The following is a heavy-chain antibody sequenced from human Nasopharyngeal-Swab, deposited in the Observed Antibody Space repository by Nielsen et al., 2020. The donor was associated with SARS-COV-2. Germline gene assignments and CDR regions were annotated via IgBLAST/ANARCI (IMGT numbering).Heavy chain of an antibody. Sequence: ASVKVSCKASGYTFTSYDINWVRQATGQGLEWRGWMNPNSGNTGYAQKFQGRVTMTRNTSISTAYMELSSLRSEDTAVYYCARGELELYYYYGMDVWGQGTTVTVSS. D-gene: IGHD1-7*01. J-gene: IGHJ6*02. V-gene: IGHV1-8*01. CDR2: MNPNSGNT. CDR3: ARGELELYYYYGMDV. CDR1: GYTFTSYD.